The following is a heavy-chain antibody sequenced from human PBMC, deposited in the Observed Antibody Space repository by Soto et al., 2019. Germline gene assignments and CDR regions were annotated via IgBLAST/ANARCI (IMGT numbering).Heavy chain of an antibody. Sequence: QVQLVESGGGVVQPGRSLRLSCAASGFTFSSYGMHWVRQAPGKGLEWXXXXSYDGSNKYYADSVKGRFTISRDNSKNTXXXXXXXXXXXXXXXXXXXXXXXXXXXXXXXXYGMDVWGQGTTVTVSS. CDR1: GFTFSSYG. CDR3: XXXXXXXXXXXXXXYGMDV. V-gene: IGHV3-30*03. J-gene: IGHJ6*02. CDR2: XSYDGSNK.